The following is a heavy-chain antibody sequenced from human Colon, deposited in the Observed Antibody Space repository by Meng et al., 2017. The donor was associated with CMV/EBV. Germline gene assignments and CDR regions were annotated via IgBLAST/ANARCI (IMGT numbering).Heavy chain of an antibody. CDR3: AKHIRQLIKYYFYGMNV. CDR1: GFTFSNYG. V-gene: IGHV3-30*02. CDR2: IRYDGNDK. J-gene: IGHJ6*02. Sequence: GGALRSACAAPGFTFSNYGFHWVRQAPGKGLEWVAFIRYDGNDKYYGDSVKGRFTISRDNSKNTLYLQMNSLRPEDTAVYYCAKHIRQLIKYYFYGMNVWGQGPAVTVSS. D-gene: IGHD6-6*01.